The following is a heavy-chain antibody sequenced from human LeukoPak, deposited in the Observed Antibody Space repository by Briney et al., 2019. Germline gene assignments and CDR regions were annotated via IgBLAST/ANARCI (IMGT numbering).Heavy chain of an antibody. V-gene: IGHV3-30*18. CDR1: GFTFSNAW. Sequence: GGSLRLSCAASGFTFSNAWMSWVRQAPGKGLEWVATISNDGSSKYYVDSVKGRFTISRDNSKNTVNLQMSSLRVEDTAVYYCAKDGPYGDHETDYWGQGTLVTVSS. D-gene: IGHD4/OR15-4a*01. CDR2: ISNDGSSK. CDR3: AKDGPYGDHETDY. J-gene: IGHJ4*02.